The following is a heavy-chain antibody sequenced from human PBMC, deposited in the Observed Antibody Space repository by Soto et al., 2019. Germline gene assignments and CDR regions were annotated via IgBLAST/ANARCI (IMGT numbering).Heavy chain of an antibody. CDR3: ARGGYYYDSNPNYFDY. V-gene: IGHV3-11*06. J-gene: IGHJ4*02. CDR1: GFTFSDYY. CDR2: ISSSSSYT. Sequence: PGGSLRLSCAASGFTFSDYYMSWIRQAPGKGLEWVSYISSSSSYTNYADSVKGRFTISRDNAKNSLYLQMNSLRAEDTAVYYCARGGYYYDSNPNYFDYWGQGTLVTVSS. D-gene: IGHD3-22*01.